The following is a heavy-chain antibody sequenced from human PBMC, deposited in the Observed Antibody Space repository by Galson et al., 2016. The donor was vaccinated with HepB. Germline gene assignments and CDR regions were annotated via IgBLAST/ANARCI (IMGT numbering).Heavy chain of an antibody. CDR1: SVTTKRVD. D-gene: IGHD1-1*01. V-gene: IGHV2-5*02. CDR3: AHIRDGLELYFDS. J-gene: IGHJ4*02. Sequence: PALVKPTQTLTLTCSFSSVTTKRVDVGWIRQPPGKALEWLALIYWDEDKRYNPSLKSMLTITRDTTKNHVVLTKTNIDPVDTATYYCAHIRDGLELYFDSWGQGTLVTVSS. CDR2: IYWDEDK.